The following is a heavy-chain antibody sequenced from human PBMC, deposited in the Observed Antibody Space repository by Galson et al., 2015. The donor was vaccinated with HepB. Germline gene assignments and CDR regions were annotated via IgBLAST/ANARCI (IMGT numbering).Heavy chain of an antibody. J-gene: IGHJ5*02. CDR1: GFTFSSYG. Sequence: SLRLSCAASGFTFSSYGMHWVRQAPGKGLEWVAFIRYDGSNKYYADSVKGRFTISRDNSKNTLYLQMNSLRAEDTAVYYCAKDLYYYGSGSYQRKKNWFDPWGQGTLVTVSS. CDR2: IRYDGSNK. D-gene: IGHD3-10*01. V-gene: IGHV3-30*02. CDR3: AKDLYYYGSGSYQRKKNWFDP.